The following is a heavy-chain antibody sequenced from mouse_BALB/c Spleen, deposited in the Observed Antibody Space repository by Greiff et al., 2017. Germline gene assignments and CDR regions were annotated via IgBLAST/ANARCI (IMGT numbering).Heavy chain of an antibody. V-gene: IGHV5-4*02. CDR3: ARDQGGKTPYYAMDY. D-gene: IGHD1-1*02. J-gene: IGHJ4*01. CDR2: ISDGGSYT. CDR1: GFTFSDYY. Sequence: EVQLVESGGGLVKPGGSLKLSCAASGFTFSDYYMYWVRQTPEKRLEWVATISDGGSYTYYPDSVKGRFTISRDNAKNNLYLQMSSLKSEDTAMYYCARDQGGKTPYYAMDYWGQGTSVTVSS.